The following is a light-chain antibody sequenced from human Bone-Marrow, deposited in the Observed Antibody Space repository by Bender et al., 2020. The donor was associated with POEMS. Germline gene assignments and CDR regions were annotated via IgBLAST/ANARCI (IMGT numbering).Light chain of an antibody. V-gene: IGLV1-47*01. Sequence: QSALTQPPSLSGTPGQRVTISCSGGSSNIGNNHVYWYQHIPGTAPKVVIYTRNRRASGVPDRFSGSKSGTSAYLVISGLRSDDEAVYICATWDDTLSGPVFGGGTELTVL. CDR2: TRN. CDR1: SSNIGNNH. CDR3: ATWDDTLSGPV. J-gene: IGLJ2*01.